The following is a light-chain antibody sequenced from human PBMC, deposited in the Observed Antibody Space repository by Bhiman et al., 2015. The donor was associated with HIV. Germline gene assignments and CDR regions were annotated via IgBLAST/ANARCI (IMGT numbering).Light chain of an antibody. CDR2: EDK. CDR3: QSYDSGNVV. Sequence: NFMLTQPHSVSESPGKTVSLSCTGSRGSIASNYVQWYQKRPGSAPTTVIYEDKQRPSGVPDRFSGSIDSSSNSASLTISGLKTEDEADYYCQSYDSGNVVFGGGTKLTVL. J-gene: IGLJ2*01. CDR1: RGSIASNY. V-gene: IGLV6-57*02.